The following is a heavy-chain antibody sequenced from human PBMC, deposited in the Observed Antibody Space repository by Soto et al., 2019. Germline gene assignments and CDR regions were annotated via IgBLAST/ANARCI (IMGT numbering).Heavy chain of an antibody. CDR2: INPKSGGT. CDR1: GYTFTVYY. CDR3: ARDLAKGGGSAGFDY. V-gene: IGHV1-2*02. Sequence: ASVKASCKAPGYTFTVYYMHWVRQAPGQGLEWMGWINPKSGGTMYPQKFQGRVTMTWDTSISTAYMALTRLRSDDTAVYYCARDLAKGGGSAGFDYWGQGTLVTVSS. J-gene: IGHJ4*02. D-gene: IGHD1-26*01.